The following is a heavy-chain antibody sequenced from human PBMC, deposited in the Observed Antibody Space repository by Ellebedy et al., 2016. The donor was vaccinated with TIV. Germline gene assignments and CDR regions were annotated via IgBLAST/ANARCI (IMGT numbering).Heavy chain of an antibody. J-gene: IGHJ3*02. CDR1: GFTFSGYW. V-gene: IGHV3-7*03. CDR2: LKEDGSEK. CDR3: ARKGGRNDAFDI. D-gene: IGHD2-15*01. Sequence: PGGSLRLSCAASGFTFSGYWMSWVRQAPGKGLEWVANLKEDGSEKNYVDSVKGRFTISRDNAKNSLYLQMNSLRVEDTAVYYCARKGGRNDAFDIWGQGTMVTVSS.